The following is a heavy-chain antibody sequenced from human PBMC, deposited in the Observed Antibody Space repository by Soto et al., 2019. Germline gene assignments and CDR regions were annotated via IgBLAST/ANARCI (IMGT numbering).Heavy chain of an antibody. Sequence: QVQLQQWGAGLLKPSETLSLTCAVYGGSFSGYYWSWIRQPPGKGLEWIGESNHSGSTNYNPSLKSRVTISVDTSKNQFSLKLSSVTAADTAVYYCARGRTEGDVVVVAATSTEFAPWGQGTLVTVSS. CDR2: SNHSGST. V-gene: IGHV4-34*01. D-gene: IGHD2-15*01. CDR1: GGSFSGYY. J-gene: IGHJ5*02. CDR3: ARGRTEGDVVVVAATSTEFAP.